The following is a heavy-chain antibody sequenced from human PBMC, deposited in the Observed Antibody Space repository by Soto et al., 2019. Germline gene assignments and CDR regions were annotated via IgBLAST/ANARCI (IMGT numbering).Heavy chain of an antibody. CDR3: ARGGCSGGSCLLLDY. J-gene: IGHJ4*02. Sequence: ASVKVSCKASGGTFSSYTISWVRQAPGQGLEWMGRIIPILGIANYAQKFQGRVTITADKSTSTAYMELSSRRSEDTAVYYCARGGCSGGSCLLLDYWGQGTLVTVSS. V-gene: IGHV1-69*02. D-gene: IGHD2-15*01. CDR2: IIPILGIA. CDR1: GGTFSSYT.